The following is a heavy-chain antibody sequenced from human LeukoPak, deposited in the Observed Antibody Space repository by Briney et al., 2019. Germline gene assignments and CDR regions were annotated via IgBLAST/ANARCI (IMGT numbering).Heavy chain of an antibody. CDR2: IYSGGST. CDR1: GFTVSSNY. J-gene: IGHJ4*02. CDR3: ARGPGGFDWLQHFDY. D-gene: IGHD3-9*01. V-gene: IGHV3-53*01. Sequence: GGSLRLSCAASGFTVSSNYMSWVRQAPGKGLEWVSVIYSGGSTYYADSVKGRFTISRDNSKNTLYLQMNSLRAEDTAVYYCARGPGGFDWLQHFDYWGQGTLVTVSS.